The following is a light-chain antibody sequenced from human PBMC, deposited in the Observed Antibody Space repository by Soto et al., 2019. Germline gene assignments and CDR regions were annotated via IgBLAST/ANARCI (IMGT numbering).Light chain of an antibody. V-gene: IGKV1-5*03. CDR3: QPYNSYSEA. CDR2: KAS. CDR1: QSISTW. Sequence: IHMTQSPSTLSASLGDRVTITFGAGQSISTWLAWYQQKPGKAPKLLIYKASTLKSGVPSRFSGSGSGTEFTLTISSLQPDDFATYYCQPYNSYSEAFGQATTVDIK. J-gene: IGKJ1*01.